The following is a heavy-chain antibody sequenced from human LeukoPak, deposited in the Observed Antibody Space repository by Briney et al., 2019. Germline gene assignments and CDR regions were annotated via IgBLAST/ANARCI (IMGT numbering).Heavy chain of an antibody. CDR1: GDSVSSNSVA. CDR3: ARGRASAFDV. Sequence: SQTLSLTCAISGDSVSSNSVAWNWIRQSPSRGLEWLGRTYYNSKWYNDHAISVKSRITINPDTSKNQFSLQLNSVSPEDTAVYYCARGRASAFDVWGLGTMVTVSS. CDR2: TYYNSKWYN. J-gene: IGHJ3*01. V-gene: IGHV6-1*01. D-gene: IGHD5-12*01.